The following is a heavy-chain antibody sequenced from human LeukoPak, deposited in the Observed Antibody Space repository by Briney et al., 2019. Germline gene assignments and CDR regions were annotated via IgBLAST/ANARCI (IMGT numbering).Heavy chain of an antibody. V-gene: IGHV1-8*01. CDR3: ARGGNYYDSSGYYGTSY. CDR2: MNPNSGNT. D-gene: IGHD3-22*01. J-gene: IGHJ4*02. CDR1: GYTFTSYD. Sequence: ASAKVSCKASGYTFTSYDINWVRQATGQGLEWMGWMNPNSGNTGYAQKFQGRVTMTRNTSISTAYMELSSLRSEDTAVYYCARGGNYYDSSGYYGTSYWGQGTLVTVSS.